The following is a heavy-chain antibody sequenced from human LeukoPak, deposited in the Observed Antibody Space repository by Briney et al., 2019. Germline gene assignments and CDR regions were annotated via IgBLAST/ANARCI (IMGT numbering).Heavy chain of an antibody. CDR2: IRSKAYGGTT. J-gene: IGHJ4*02. CDR3: TRDPTLGWYYDFWSGYSTGY. Sequence: GGSLRLPCTASGFTFGGYAMSWVRQAPGQGLEWVGFIRSKAYGGTTEYAASVTGRVTISRDDSKSIAYLQMNSLRTEDTAVYYCTRDPTLGWYYDFWSGYSTGYWGQGTLVTVSS. D-gene: IGHD3-3*01. CDR1: GFTFGGYA. V-gene: IGHV3-49*04.